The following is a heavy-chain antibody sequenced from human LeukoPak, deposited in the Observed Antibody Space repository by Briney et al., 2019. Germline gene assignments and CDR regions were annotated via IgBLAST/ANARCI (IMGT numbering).Heavy chain of an antibody. CDR3: ASGDYGEPFYYFDY. Sequence: PSQTLSLTCTVSGVSINSGGFYWSWIRQPPGKGLEWIGYIYHSGTTYYNPSLNSRVTLSVDVSKNQFSLRLSSVTAADTAVYYCASGDYGEPFYYFDYWGQGTLVTVSS. CDR2: IYHSGTT. V-gene: IGHV4-30-2*01. J-gene: IGHJ4*02. CDR1: GVSINSGGFY. D-gene: IGHD4-17*01.